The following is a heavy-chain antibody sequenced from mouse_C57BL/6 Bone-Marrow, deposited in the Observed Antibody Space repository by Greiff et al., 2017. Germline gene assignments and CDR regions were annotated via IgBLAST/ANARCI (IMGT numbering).Heavy chain of an antibody. CDR3: ARGGYGSYWYFDV. D-gene: IGHD1-1*01. J-gene: IGHJ1*03. V-gene: IGHV1-64*01. CDR1: GYTFTSYW. Sequence: QVQLQQPGAELVKPGASVKLSCKASGYTFTSYWMHWVKQRPGQGLEWIGMIHPNRGSTNYNEKFKSKATLTVDKSSSTAYMQLSSLTSEDSAVYYCARGGYGSYWYFDVGGTGTTVTVSS. CDR2: IHPNRGST.